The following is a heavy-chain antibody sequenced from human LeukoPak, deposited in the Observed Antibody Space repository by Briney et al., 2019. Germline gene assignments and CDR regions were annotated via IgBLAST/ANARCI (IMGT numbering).Heavy chain of an antibody. Sequence: ASVKVSCKASGYTFTGYGISWVRQAPGQGLEWMGWISAYNGNTNYAQKLQGRVTMTTDTSTSTAYMELRSLRSDDTAVYYCARDHGWYYYGSGSYPPHFDYWGQGTLVTVSS. J-gene: IGHJ4*02. CDR1: GYTFTGYG. CDR3: ARDHGWYYYGSGSYPPHFDY. D-gene: IGHD3-10*01. V-gene: IGHV1-18*01. CDR2: ISAYNGNT.